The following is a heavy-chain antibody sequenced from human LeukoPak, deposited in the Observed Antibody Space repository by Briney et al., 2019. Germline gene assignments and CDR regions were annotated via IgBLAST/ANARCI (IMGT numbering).Heavy chain of an antibody. CDR1: GGSISSSNW. J-gene: IGHJ4*02. V-gene: IGHV4-4*02. CDR3: ARRVAGKSQPFDY. CDR2: IYHSGST. Sequence: PSGTLCLTCAVSGGSISSSNWWSWVRQAPGKGLEWIGEIYHSGSTNYNPSLKSRVTISVDKSKNQLSLKLDSVTAADTAMYYCARRVAGKSQPFDYWGTGTLVTVSS. D-gene: IGHD6-19*01.